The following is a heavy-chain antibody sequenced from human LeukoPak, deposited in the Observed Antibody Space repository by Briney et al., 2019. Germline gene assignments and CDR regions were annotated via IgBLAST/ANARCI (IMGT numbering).Heavy chain of an antibody. Sequence: PSQTLSLTCTVSGGLISSGGYYWSWIRQPAGKGLEWIGRIYSSGSTNYNPALRSRLTISVDTSKNQFSLKLSSVTAADTAVYYCASTICISTSCYPGVVDYWGQGTLVTVSS. CDR2: IYSSGST. D-gene: IGHD2-2*01. V-gene: IGHV4-61*02. CDR1: GGLISSGGYY. J-gene: IGHJ4*02. CDR3: ASTICISTSCYPGVVDY.